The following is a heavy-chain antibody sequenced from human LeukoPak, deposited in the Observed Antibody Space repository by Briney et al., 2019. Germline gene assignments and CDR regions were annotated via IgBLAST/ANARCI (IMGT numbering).Heavy chain of an antibody. CDR2: INAGNGDT. D-gene: IGHD2-21*01. Sequence: ASVKVSCKASGYTFTNVVHWVRQAPGQRPEWMGWINAGNGDTKYSQNFQGRVTITRDTSASTAYMELSSLTSEDTALYHCARDDCGDTCYPGGYWGQGTLVTVSS. CDR3: ARDDCGDTCYPGGY. V-gene: IGHV1-3*01. CDR1: GYTFTNV. J-gene: IGHJ4*02.